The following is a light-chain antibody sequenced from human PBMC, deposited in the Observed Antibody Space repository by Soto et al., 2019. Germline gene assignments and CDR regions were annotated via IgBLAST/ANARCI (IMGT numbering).Light chain of an antibody. CDR1: QSISTW. J-gene: IGKJ2*01. CDR2: KAS. CDR3: QKYNSFSRN. Sequence: DIQMTHSPFTLSASVLYIVTITFRASQSISTWLALYQQKPGKAPKLLIYKASSLDSGVPSRFSGSGSGTEFTLTISSLQPDDFATYYCQKYNSFSRNFGQGTKVDIK. V-gene: IGKV1-5*03.